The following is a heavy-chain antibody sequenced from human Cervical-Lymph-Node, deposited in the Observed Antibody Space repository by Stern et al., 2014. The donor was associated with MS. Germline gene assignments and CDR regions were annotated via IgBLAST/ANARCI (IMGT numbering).Heavy chain of an antibody. J-gene: IGHJ4*02. CDR2: ISHSGDT. CDR3: ARLSTAVDF. V-gene: IGHV4-59*08. CDR1: GGSISSRY. Sequence: QVQLQESGPGLVKPSETLSLTCAVSGGSISSRYWGWIRQPPGKGLEWIGLISHSGDTKYNPSLQSRVTISIETSKNHFSLKVTSVTAADTAVYYCARLSTAVDFWGQGTLVTVSS.